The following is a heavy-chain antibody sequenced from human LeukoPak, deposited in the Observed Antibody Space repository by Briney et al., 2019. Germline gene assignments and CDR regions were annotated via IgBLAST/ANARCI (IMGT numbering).Heavy chain of an antibody. D-gene: IGHD6-19*01. CDR3: VRGLAVSGRSSLDF. CDR2: IYYSGST. CDR1: GGSISSYY. V-gene: IGHV4-59*01. Sequence: SETLSLTCSVSGGSISSYYWSWIRQPPGKGLEWIGYIYYSGSTHYNPSLKSRVTITVDTSKNQFSLKLSSVTAADTAVYFCVRGLAVSGRSSLDFWGQGTLVTVSS. J-gene: IGHJ4*02.